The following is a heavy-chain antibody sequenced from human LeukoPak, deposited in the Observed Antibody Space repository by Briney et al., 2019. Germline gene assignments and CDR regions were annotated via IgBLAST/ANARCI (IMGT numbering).Heavy chain of an antibody. D-gene: IGHD4-17*01. V-gene: IGHV3-23*01. CDR1: GFTFSNYG. CDR2: ITGSGGST. J-gene: IGHJ4*02. CDR3: ARGMTTVTTGYYFDY. Sequence: GGTLRLSCAASGFTFSNYGLSWVRQAPGKGLEWVSAITGSGGSTYYADSVKGRFTISRDNSKNTLYLQMNSLRAEDTAIYYCARGMTTVTTGYYFDYWGQGTLVAVSS.